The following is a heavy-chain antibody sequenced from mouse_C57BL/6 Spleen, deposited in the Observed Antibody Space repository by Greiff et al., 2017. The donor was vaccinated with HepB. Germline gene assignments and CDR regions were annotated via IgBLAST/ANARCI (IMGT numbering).Heavy chain of an antibody. D-gene: IGHD2-3*01. CDR1: GYTFTSYT. J-gene: IGHJ1*03. V-gene: IGHV1S26*01. CDR2: INPSSGYT. CDR3: ARFYDGYYWYFDV. Sequence: VQLQQSGPELVKPGASVKISCKASGYTFTSYTMHWVKQRPGQGLEWIGYINPSSGYTKYNQKFKDKATLTADKSSSTAYMQLSSLTSEDSAVYYCARFYDGYYWYFDVWGTGTTVTVSS.